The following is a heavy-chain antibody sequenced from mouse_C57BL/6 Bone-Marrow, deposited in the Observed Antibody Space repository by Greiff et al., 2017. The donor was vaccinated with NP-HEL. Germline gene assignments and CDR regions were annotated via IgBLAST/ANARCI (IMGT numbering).Heavy chain of an antibody. CDR3: ASYGSSHYAMDY. V-gene: IGHV1-76*01. CDR1: GYTFTDYY. J-gene: IGHJ4*01. D-gene: IGHD1-1*01. CDR2: IYPGSGNT. Sequence: QVQLQQSGAELVRPGASVKLSCKASGYTFTDYYINWVKQRPGQGLEWIARIYPGSGNTYYNEKFKGKATLTAEKSSSTAYMQLSSLTSEDSAVYFCASYGSSHYAMDYWGQGTSVTVSS.